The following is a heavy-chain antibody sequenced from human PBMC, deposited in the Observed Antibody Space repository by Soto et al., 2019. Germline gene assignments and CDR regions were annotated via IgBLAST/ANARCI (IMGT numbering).Heavy chain of an antibody. CDR2: INPSGGST. D-gene: IGHD6-13*01. Sequence: QVQLVQSGAEVKKPGASVKVSCKASGYTFTSYYMHWVRQAPGQGLEWMGIINPSGGSTSYAQKFQGRVTMTRDTSTSTVYMELSSLRSEDTAVYYCARDVVAAAGEMSNWFDPWGQGTLVTVSS. CDR3: ARDVVAAAGEMSNWFDP. J-gene: IGHJ5*02. V-gene: IGHV1-46*01. CDR1: GYTFTSYY.